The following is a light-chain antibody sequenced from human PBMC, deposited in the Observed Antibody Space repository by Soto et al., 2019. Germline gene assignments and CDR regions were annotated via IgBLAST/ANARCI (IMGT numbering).Light chain of an antibody. Sequence: ETLMTQSPATLSVSSGERATLSCRASQSVRNNLAWYQQKPGQAPRLLIYGASTRATGIPVRFSGSGSGTEFTLTISSLQSEDFAVYYCQQYNNWTPYTFGQGTKLEMK. J-gene: IGKJ2*01. CDR2: GAS. CDR3: QQYNNWTPYT. V-gene: IGKV3-15*01. CDR1: QSVRNN.